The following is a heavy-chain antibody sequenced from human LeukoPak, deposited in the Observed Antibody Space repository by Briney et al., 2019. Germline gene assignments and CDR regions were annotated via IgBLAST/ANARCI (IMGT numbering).Heavy chain of an antibody. Sequence: SETLSLTCTVSGGSISSYYWSCIRQPPGKGLEWIGYIYYSGSTNYNPSLKSRVTISVDTSKNQFSLKLSSVTAADTAVYYCARDDGDSSGWYAYWGQGTLVTVSS. CDR2: IYYSGST. J-gene: IGHJ4*02. D-gene: IGHD6-19*01. V-gene: IGHV4-59*01. CDR1: GGSISSYY. CDR3: ARDDGDSSGWYAY.